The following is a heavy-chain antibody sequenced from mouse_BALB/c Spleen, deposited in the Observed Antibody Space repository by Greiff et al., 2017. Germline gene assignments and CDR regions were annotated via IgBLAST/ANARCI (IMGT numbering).Heavy chain of an antibody. V-gene: IGHV2-2*02. J-gene: IGHJ2*01. Sequence: QVQLKESGPGLVQPSPSLSITCTASGFSLTSYGVHWVRQSPGKGLEWLGVIWSGGSTDYNAAFISRLSISKDNSKSQVFFKMNSLQANDTAIYYCARIIYDGYYYFDYWGQGTTLTVSS. CDR3: ARIIYDGYYYFDY. CDR2: IWSGGST. D-gene: IGHD2-3*01. CDR1: GFSLTSYG.